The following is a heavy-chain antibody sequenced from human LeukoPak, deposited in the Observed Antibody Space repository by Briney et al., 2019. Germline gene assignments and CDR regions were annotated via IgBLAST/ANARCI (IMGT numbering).Heavy chain of an antibody. CDR1: GYSFGTSS. D-gene: IGHD1-1*01. CDR3: TRVRNSNNWGGPLDI. V-gene: IGHV1-18*01. Sequence: RPSVTVSCNALGYSFGTSSISWVRLAPAPRLDRMGWISPNNGNTQYAQGVQGRVTMTTDTSRSTAYMELRSLRSDDTAVYYCTRVRNSNNWGGPLDIWGQGTMVTVSS. J-gene: IGHJ3*02. CDR2: ISPNNGNT.